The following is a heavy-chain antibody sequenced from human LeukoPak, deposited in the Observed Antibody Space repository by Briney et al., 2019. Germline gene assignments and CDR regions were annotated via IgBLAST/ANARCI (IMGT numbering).Heavy chain of an antibody. CDR3: AKRGHSSGDFDL. J-gene: IGHJ2*01. V-gene: IGHV4-59*08. CDR1: GGSISSYY. Sequence: PSETLSLTCTVSGGSISSYYWSWIRQPPGKGLEWIGYIYYSGSTNYNPSLKSRVTISVDTSKNQFSLKLSSVTAADTAVYYCAKRGHSSGDFDLWGRGTLVTVSS. CDR2: IYYSGST. D-gene: IGHD6-25*01.